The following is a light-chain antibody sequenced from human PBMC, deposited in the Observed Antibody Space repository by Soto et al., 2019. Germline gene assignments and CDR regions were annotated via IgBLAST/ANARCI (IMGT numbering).Light chain of an antibody. V-gene: IGLV2-8*01. J-gene: IGLJ2*01. CDR2: EVS. CDR1: SSDVGSHNY. CDR3: SSYAGSNNLGV. Sequence: QSALTQPPSASGSPGQSVTISCTGTSSDVGSHNYVSWYQQHPGKAPKLMIYEVSKRPSGVPDRFSGSKSGNTASLTVSGLQAEDEADYYCSSYAGSNNLGVFGGGTKLTVL.